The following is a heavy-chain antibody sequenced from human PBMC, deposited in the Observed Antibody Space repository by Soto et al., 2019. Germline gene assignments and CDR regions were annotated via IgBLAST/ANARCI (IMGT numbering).Heavy chain of an antibody. D-gene: IGHD2-2*01. CDR1: GFTSSNYW. CDR3: ARVPHCNSTRCYSYFDL. J-gene: IGHJ2*01. V-gene: IGHV3-74*01. CDR2: VNSDGSST. Sequence: EVQLVESGGGLVQSGGSLRLSCTASGFTSSNYWIHWVRQAPGKGLVWVSRVNSDGSSTLYADSVKGRFTVSRDNGQNTLYLQMNSLRAEDTAVYYCARVPHCNSTRCYSYFDLWGRGTLVTVSS.